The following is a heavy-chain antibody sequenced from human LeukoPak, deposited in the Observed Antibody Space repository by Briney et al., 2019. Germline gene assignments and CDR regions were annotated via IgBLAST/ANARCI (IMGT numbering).Heavy chain of an antibody. CDR1: GFNFADSA. CDR2: ISWNGDTI. V-gene: IGHV3-9*01. J-gene: IGHJ4*02. CDR3: VKESGVVLHASHYFEH. D-gene: IGHD3-3*01. Sequence: PGRSLILSCAASGFNFADSAMHWVRQPPGKGLEWVSGISWNGDTIDYVGSVRGRFTISRDNAKNSLDLQMNNLRPEDTAFYYCVKESGVVLHASHYFEHWGQGTLVTVSS.